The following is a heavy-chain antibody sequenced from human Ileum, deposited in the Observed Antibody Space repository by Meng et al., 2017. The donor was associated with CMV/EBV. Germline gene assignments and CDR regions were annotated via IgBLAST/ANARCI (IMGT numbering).Heavy chain of an antibody. V-gene: IGHV3-30-3*01. CDR3: ARFLGIVGATHDGY. Sequence: GESLKISCAASGFTFSSYAMHWVRQAPGKGLEWVAVISYDGSNKYYADSVKGRFTISRDNSKNTLYLQMNSLRAEDTAVYYCARFLGIVGATHDGYWGQGTQVTCYS. D-gene: IGHD1-26*01. CDR1: GFTFSSYA. CDR2: ISYDGSNK. J-gene: IGHJ4*02.